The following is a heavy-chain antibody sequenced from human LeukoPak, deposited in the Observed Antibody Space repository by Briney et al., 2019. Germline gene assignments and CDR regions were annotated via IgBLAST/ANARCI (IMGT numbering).Heavy chain of an antibody. J-gene: IGHJ4*02. CDR3: ARDSTLVGSSGHYVIDY. Sequence: GGSLRLSCAASGFTFSTYSMNWVRQAPGKGLEWVSSISSSSSYIYYADSVKGRFTISRDNAKNSLYLQMNSLRAEDTAVYYCARDSTLVGSSGHYVIDYWGQGTLVTVSS. CDR2: ISSSSSYI. CDR1: GFTFSTYS. D-gene: IGHD3-22*01. V-gene: IGHV3-21*01.